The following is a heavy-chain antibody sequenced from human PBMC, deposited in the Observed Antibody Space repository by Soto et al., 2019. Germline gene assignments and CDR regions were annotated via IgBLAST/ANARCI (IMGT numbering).Heavy chain of an antibody. CDR2: ISYDGSNK. D-gene: IGHD3-22*01. CDR1: GFTFSSYG. CDR3: AKDQRSDSSGYYLDY. Sequence: QVQLVESGGGVVQPGRSLRLSCAASGFTFSSYGMHWVRQAPGKGLEWVAVISYDGSNKYYADSVKGRFTISRDNSKNTLYLQMNSLRAEDTAVYYCAKDQRSDSSGYYLDYWGQGTLVTVSS. V-gene: IGHV3-30*18. J-gene: IGHJ4*02.